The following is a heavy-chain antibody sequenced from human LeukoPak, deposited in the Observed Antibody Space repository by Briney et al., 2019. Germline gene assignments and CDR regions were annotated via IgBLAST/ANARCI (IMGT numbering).Heavy chain of an antibody. CDR3: ARDPLRYSSSWYYFDY. V-gene: IGHV1-2*02. CDR1: GYTFTGYY. Sequence: GASVKVSCKASGYTFTGYYMHWVRQAPGQGLEWMGWINANSGGTNYAQKFQGRVTMTRDTSISTAYMELSRLRSEDTAVYYCARDPLRYSSSWYYFDYWGQGTLVTVSS. J-gene: IGHJ4*02. CDR2: INANSGGT. D-gene: IGHD6-13*01.